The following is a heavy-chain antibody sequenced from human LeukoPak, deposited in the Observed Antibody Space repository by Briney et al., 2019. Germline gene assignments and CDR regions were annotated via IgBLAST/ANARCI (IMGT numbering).Heavy chain of an antibody. D-gene: IGHD6-19*01. Sequence: GGSLRLSRAASGLKISYHIMNWVRQAPGKGLEWVSSMSSSSSTTSYADSVKGRFAISRDNAKNSLYLQMNSLRAEDTAVYYCEGAWSWGQGALVTVSS. J-gene: IGHJ5*02. CDR3: EGAWS. CDR1: GLKISYHI. V-gene: IGHV3-48*04. CDR2: MSSSSSTT.